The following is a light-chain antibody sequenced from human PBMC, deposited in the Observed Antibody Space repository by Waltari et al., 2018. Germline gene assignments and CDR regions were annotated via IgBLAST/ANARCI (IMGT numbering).Light chain of an antibody. V-gene: IGLV1-44*01. Sequence: QSVLTQPPPASGTPGQRVTLSCSGSSSNIGNNTVHWYQQPPGTAPKLLIYRNNQRPSGVPDRFSGSKSGTSASLAISGLQSEDEADYYCAAWDDSLNGWVFGGGTKLTVL. J-gene: IGLJ3*02. CDR3: AAWDDSLNGWV. CDR2: RNN. CDR1: SSNIGNNT.